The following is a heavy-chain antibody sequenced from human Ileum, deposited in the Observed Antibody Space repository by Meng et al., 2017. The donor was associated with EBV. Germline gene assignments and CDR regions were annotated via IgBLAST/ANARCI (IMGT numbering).Heavy chain of an antibody. CDR3: ARGGWSLDY. Sequence: VQVQESGTGLVKPSETLSLTCTVSGGSISSYYWSWIRQPPGKGLEWIGYIYYSGSTNYNPSLESRVTISVDTSKNQFSLNLSSVTAADTAVYYCARGGWSLDYWGQGTLVTVSS. D-gene: IGHD2-15*01. CDR1: GGSISSYY. V-gene: IGHV4-59*08. J-gene: IGHJ4*02. CDR2: IYYSGST.